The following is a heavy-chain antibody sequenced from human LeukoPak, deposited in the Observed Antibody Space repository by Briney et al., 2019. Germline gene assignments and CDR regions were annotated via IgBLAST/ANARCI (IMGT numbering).Heavy chain of an antibody. D-gene: IGHD3-10*01. CDR1: GFTFDDYG. Sequence: GGSLRLSCAVSGFTFDDYGMSWVRQGPGKGLEWVSGINWSGVSTGYADSVKGRFTTYRDNARNSLYLQMNSLRAEDTALYYCAGAYGSGSYDDAFGIWGQGTLVTVSS. J-gene: IGHJ3*02. CDR3: AGAYGSGSYDDAFGI. CDR2: INWSGVST. V-gene: IGHV3-20*04.